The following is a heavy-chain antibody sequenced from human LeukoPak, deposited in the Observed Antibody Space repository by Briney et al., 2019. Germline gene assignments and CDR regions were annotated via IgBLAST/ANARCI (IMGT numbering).Heavy chain of an antibody. CDR1: GGSISNPDYY. CDR3: ARFGASAIDY. Sequence: SETLSLTCTVSGGSISNPDYYWSWIRQPPGKGLEWIGYIFYSGSAYYNPSPKSRVTISVDTSKNQFSLKLTSVTAADTAVYYCARFGASAIDYWGQGTLVTVSS. J-gene: IGHJ4*02. CDR2: IFYSGSA. V-gene: IGHV4-30-4*01. D-gene: IGHD3-16*01.